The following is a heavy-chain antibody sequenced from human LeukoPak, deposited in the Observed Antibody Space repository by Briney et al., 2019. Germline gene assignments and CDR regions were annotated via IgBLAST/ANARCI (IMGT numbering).Heavy chain of an antibody. D-gene: IGHD4-17*01. J-gene: IGHJ4*02. V-gene: IGHV3-74*01. CDR1: GSTFSNYW. Sequence: GGSLRLSCAASGSTFSNYWMHWVRQAPGKGLVWVSRINIDERTTSYADSVKGRFTISRDYAKNTLYLQMYSLRAEDTAVSYCTRTTTETTYFDYWGQGTLVTVSS. CDR2: INIDERTT. CDR3: TRTTTETTYFDY.